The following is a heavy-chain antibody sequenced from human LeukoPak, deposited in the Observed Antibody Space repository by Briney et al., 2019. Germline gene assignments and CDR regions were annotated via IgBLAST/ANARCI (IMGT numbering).Heavy chain of an antibody. CDR3: AKGSSSSGWYSFDY. CDR2: IWNDGTNK. CDR1: GFTFSSFG. J-gene: IGHJ4*02. Sequence: GGSLRLSCAASGFTFSSFGMHRVRQAPGKGLEWVAVIWNDGTNKYYVDSVKGRFTISRDNSKNTLYLQMNSLRAEDTAVYYCAKGSSSSGWYSFDYWGQGTLVTVSS. D-gene: IGHD6-19*01. V-gene: IGHV3-33*06.